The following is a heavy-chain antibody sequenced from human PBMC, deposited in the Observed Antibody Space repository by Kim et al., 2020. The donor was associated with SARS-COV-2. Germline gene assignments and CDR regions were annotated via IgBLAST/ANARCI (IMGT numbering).Heavy chain of an antibody. Sequence: SETLSLTCAVSGDSFNSATYYWGWNRQPPGKELEWIGNVHYTGDTYYNPSLESRVTLSVDSAKKHFSLNLTSVTAADTAVYYCARQAPGYLFDYWGLGTL. CDR2: VHYTGDT. V-gene: IGHV4-39*01. CDR1: GDSFNSATYY. J-gene: IGHJ4*02. D-gene: IGHD6-13*01. CDR3: ARQAPGYLFDY.